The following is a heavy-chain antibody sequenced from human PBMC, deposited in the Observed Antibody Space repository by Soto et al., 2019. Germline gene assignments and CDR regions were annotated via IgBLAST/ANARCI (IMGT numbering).Heavy chain of an antibody. D-gene: IGHD6-19*01. V-gene: IGHV3-23*01. Sequence: VQPGGSLRLSCAASGFTFSTYSMTWVRQAPGKGLEWVSTIRDSGGSAHYADSVRGRFTISRDNSKNTLFLQMNSLRAEDTAVYYCARVKAQILSSGWYGGDDIWGQGTVVTVSS. J-gene: IGHJ3*02. CDR1: GFTFSTYS. CDR3: ARVKAQILSSGWYGGDDI. CDR2: IRDSGGSA.